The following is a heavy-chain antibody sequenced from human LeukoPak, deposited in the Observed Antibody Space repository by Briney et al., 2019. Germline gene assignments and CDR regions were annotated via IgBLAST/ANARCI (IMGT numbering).Heavy chain of an antibody. Sequence: GASVKVPCKASGYTFTNYYLHWVRQAPGQGLEWMGIINPSGGSTNYAQEFQGRVTMTRDTSTSTVYMELSSLRSEDTAVYYCARGDYDSSGYYSGWFDPWGQGTLVTVSS. V-gene: IGHV1-46*01. CDR2: INPSGGST. J-gene: IGHJ5*02. CDR3: ARGDYDSSGYYSGWFDP. D-gene: IGHD3-22*01. CDR1: GYTFTNYY.